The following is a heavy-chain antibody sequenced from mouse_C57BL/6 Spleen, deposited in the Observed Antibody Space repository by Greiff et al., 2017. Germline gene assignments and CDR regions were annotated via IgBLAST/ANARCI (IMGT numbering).Heavy chain of an antibody. CDR1: GFNLKNTS. Sequence: VQLQQSVAELVRPGASVKLSCPASGFNLKNTSMHWVKQRPAQGLEWIGRIDPANGNTNSAPKFQGKAPITADTSSNTAYLQLSRLPSEDTAIYYCARGDYYSNYYAMDYWGQGTSVTVSS. CDR2: IDPANGNT. D-gene: IGHD2-5*01. V-gene: IGHV14-3*01. J-gene: IGHJ4*01. CDR3: ARGDYYSNYYAMDY.